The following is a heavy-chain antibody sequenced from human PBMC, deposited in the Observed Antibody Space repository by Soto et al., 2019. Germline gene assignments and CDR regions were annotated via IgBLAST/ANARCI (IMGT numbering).Heavy chain of an antibody. CDR1: GFTFSNYD. D-gene: IGHD3-22*01. CDR3: ARDSSYDSTGYYDY. Sequence: GGSLRLSCAASGFTFSNYDMNWVRQAPGKGLEWVSYISKSDNIIYYADSVKGRFTISRDNAKNSLYLQMTSLRVEDTAVYFCARDSSYDSTGYYDYWGQGTLVTV. J-gene: IGHJ4*02. CDR2: ISKSDNII. V-gene: IGHV3-48*03.